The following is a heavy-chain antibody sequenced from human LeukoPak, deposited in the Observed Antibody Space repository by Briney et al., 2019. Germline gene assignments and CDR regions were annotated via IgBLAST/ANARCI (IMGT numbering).Heavy chain of an antibody. CDR1: GVSISSSNYY. D-gene: IGHD3-22*01. Sequence: PSETLSLTCTVSGVSISSSNYYWGWLRQPPGKGLEWIGSIYYSGSTYYNPSLKSRVTISVDTSKNQFSLKLSSVTAADTAVYYCATWITMIVVVTSYWGQGTLVTVSS. CDR3: ATWITMIVVVTSY. J-gene: IGHJ4*02. V-gene: IGHV4-39*01. CDR2: IYYSGST.